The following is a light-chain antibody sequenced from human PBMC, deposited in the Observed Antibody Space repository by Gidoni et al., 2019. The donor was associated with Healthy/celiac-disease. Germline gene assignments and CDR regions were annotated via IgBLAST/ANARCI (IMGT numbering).Light chain of an antibody. CDR2: QDS. J-gene: IGLJ2*01. CDR1: KLGDKY. V-gene: IGLV3-1*01. CDR3: QAWDSSTSVV. Sequence: SYELTQPPSVSVSPGQTASITCSGDKLGDKYACWYQQKPGQSPVLVISQDSKRPSGIPERFSGPNSGNTATLTISGTQAMDEADYYGQAWDSSTSVVFGGGTKLTVL.